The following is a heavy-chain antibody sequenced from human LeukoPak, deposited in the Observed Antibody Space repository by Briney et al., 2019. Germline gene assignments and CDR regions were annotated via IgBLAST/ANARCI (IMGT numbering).Heavy chain of an antibody. J-gene: IGHJ3*02. CDR3: ARGLLPPVGAFDI. V-gene: IGHV4-59*01. CDR1: GGSMNHYY. CDR2: IYYTGST. D-gene: IGHD2/OR15-2a*01. Sequence: SETLSLTCTVSGGSMNHYYWSWVRQPPGKGLEWIGYIYYTGSTDYNPSLKSRVTISVDTSKNQFSLKLSSVTAADTAVYYCARGLLPPVGAFDIWGQGTMVTVSS.